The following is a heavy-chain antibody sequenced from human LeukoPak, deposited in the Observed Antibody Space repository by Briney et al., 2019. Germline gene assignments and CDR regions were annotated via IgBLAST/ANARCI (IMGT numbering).Heavy chain of an antibody. CDR3: ARTTYYYGSGSYQRGIDP. Sequence: SETLSLTCTVSGGSISSSSYYWGWIRQPPGKGLEWIGEINHSGSTNYNPSLKSRVTISVDTSKNQFSLKLSSVTAADTAVYYCARTTYYYGSGSYQRGIDPWGQGTLVTVSS. D-gene: IGHD3-10*01. J-gene: IGHJ5*02. CDR2: INHSGST. CDR1: GGSISSSSYY. V-gene: IGHV4-39*07.